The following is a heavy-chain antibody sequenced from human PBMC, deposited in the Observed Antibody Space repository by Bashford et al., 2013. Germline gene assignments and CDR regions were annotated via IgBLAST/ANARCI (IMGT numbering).Heavy chain of an antibody. V-gene: IGHV3-53*01. J-gene: IGHJ2*01. Sequence: GGPVRLSCAASGFTVSSNYMSWVRQAPGKGLEWVSVIYSGGSTYYADSVKGRFTISRDNSKNTLYLQMNSLRAEDTAVYYCARGNVDTAMGFDLWGRGTLVTVSS. CDR2: IYSGGST. CDR3: ARGNVDTAMGFDL. CDR1: GFTVSSNY. D-gene: IGHD5-18*01.